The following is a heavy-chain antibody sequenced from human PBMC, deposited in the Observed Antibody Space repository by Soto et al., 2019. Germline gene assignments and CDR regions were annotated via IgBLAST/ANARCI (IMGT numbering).Heavy chain of an antibody. D-gene: IGHD3-22*01. CDR2: ITQDGSEK. CDR3: ARKLYYYYTSDAGWFDP. Sequence: EVQLVASGGGLVQPGESLRLSCAASGFTFSSSWMSWVRQAPGKGLEWVANITQDGSEKFYEDSVKGRFTISRDNAKNSLYRQMNSLRADDTAVYYCARKLYYYYTSDAGWFDPWGQGTLVTVSS. V-gene: IGHV3-7*01. J-gene: IGHJ5*02. CDR1: GFTFSSSW.